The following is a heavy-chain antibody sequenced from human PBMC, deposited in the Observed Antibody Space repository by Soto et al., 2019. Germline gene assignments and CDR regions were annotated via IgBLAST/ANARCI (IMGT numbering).Heavy chain of an antibody. D-gene: IGHD2-2*02. Sequence: QVQLVQSGAEVKKPGASVKVSCKASGYTFTSYGISWVRQAPGQGLEWMGWISAYNGNTNYAQKLQGRVTMTTDTSTSTAYMELRSLRSDDTAVYYCARDRYCSITSCYSYYYYGMDVWGQGTTVTVSS. CDR3: ARDRYCSITSCYSYYYYGMDV. CDR2: ISAYNGNT. J-gene: IGHJ6*02. CDR1: GYTFTSYG. V-gene: IGHV1-18*04.